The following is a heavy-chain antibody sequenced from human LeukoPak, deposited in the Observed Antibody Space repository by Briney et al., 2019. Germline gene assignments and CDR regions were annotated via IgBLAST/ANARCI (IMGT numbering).Heavy chain of an antibody. D-gene: IGHD2-2*01. CDR2: MNPNSGNT. CDR3: SYCSSTSCYRGMDV. J-gene: IGHJ6*02. V-gene: IGHV1-8*01. CDR1: GYTFTSYD. Sequence: ASVKVSCKASGYTFTSYDINWARQATGQGLEWMGWMNPNSGNTGYAQKFQGRVTMTRNTSISTAYMELSSLRSEDTAVYYCSYCSSTSCYRGMDVWGQGTTVTVSS.